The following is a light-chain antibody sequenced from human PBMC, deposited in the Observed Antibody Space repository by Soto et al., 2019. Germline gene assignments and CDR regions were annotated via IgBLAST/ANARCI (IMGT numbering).Light chain of an antibody. CDR1: SGDVGGYYY. CDR3: SSYTAGRTI. CDR2: EVS. J-gene: IGLJ1*01. V-gene: IGLV2-14*01. Sequence: QSALTQPASVSGSPGQSITISCTGTSGDVGGYYYVSWYQQLPGKAPKLMISEVSNRPSGVSNRFSGSKSGNTASLTISGLQAEDEADYYCSSYTAGRTIFGTGTKVTVL.